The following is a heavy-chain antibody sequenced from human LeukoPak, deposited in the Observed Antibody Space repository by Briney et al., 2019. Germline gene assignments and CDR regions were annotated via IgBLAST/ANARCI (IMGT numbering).Heavy chain of an antibody. Sequence: GGSLRLSCEASGFTFNNHALTWVRQTPGRGLECVSAISGDGVSPYYADSVRGRFTISRDNSKNTLYLQMNSLRVEDTAVYFWVRDPGAFPYFFDSWGQGTLVTVSS. J-gene: IGHJ4*02. D-gene: IGHD4/OR15-4a*01. V-gene: IGHV3-23*01. CDR3: VRDPGAFPYFFDS. CDR1: GFTFNNHA. CDR2: ISGDGVSP.